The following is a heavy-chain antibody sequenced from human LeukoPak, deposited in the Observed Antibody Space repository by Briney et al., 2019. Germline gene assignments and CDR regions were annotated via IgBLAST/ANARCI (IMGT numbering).Heavy chain of an antibody. CDR2: IIPIFGTA. CDR1: GGTFSSYA. J-gene: IGHJ5*02. V-gene: IGHV1-69*13. CDR3: AKSGYSSGWYEFNWFDP. D-gene: IGHD6-19*01. Sequence: SVKVSCKASGGTFSSYAISRVRQAPGQGLEWMGGIIPIFGTANYAQKFQGRVAITADESTSTAYMELSSLRSEDTAVYYCAKSGYSSGWYEFNWFDPWGQGTLVTVSS.